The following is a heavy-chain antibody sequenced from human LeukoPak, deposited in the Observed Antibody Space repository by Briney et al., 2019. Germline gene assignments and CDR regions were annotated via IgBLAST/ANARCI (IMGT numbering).Heavy chain of an antibody. CDR3: ASTGKQQLVPGLGFDP. D-gene: IGHD6-13*01. CDR2: IIPIFGTA. J-gene: IGHJ5*02. V-gene: IGHV1-69*13. CDR1: GYTFTSYG. Sequence: ASVKVSCKASGYTFTSYGISWVRQAPGQGLEWMGGIIPIFGTANYAQKFQGRVTITADESTSTAYMELSSLRSEDTAVYYCASTGKQQLVPGLGFDPWGQGTLVTVSS.